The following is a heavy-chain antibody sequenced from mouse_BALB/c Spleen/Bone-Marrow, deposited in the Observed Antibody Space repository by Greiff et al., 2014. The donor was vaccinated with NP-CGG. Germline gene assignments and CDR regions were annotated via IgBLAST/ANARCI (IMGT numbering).Heavy chain of an antibody. CDR2: IDPANGNT. CDR1: GFNIKDTY. V-gene: IGHV14-3*02. Sequence: EVQLQQSGAELVKPGASVKLSCTASGFNIKDTYMHWVKQRPEQGLERIGRIDPANGNTKYDPKFQGKATITADTSSNTAYLQLSSLTSEDTAVYYCALYYDYDVGYWGQGTTLTVSS. J-gene: IGHJ2*01. CDR3: ALYYDYDVGY. D-gene: IGHD2-4*01.